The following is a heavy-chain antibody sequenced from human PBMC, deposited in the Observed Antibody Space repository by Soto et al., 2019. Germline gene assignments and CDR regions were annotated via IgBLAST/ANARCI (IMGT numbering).Heavy chain of an antibody. D-gene: IGHD6-19*01. J-gene: IGHJ4*02. CDR3: ATFPLAVACFRCY. V-gene: IGHV4-59*01. CDR2: IYYSGST. CDR1: GGSISSYY. Sequence: QVQLQESGPGLVKPSETLSPTCTVSGGSISSYYWSWIRQPPGKGLEWIGYIYYSGSTNYNPYLKSRVTISVDTSKNQFSLKLRAVTAADTAVYYCATFPLAVACFRCYWGQGTLVTVSS.